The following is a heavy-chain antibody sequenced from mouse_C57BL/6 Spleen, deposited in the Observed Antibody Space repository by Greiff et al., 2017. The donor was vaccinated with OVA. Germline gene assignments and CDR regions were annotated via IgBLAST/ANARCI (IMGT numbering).Heavy chain of an antibody. CDR2: IDPSDSYT. J-gene: IGHJ4*01. CDR1: GYTFTSYW. V-gene: IGHV1-69*01. CDR3: AIYGGSKAMDY. D-gene: IGHD1-1*02. Sequence: QVQLQQPGAELVMPGASVKLSCKASGYTFTSYWMHWVKQRPGQGLEWIGEIDPSDSYTNYNQKFKGKSTLTVDKSSSTAYMQLSSLTSEDSAVYYCAIYGGSKAMDYWGQGTSVTVSS.